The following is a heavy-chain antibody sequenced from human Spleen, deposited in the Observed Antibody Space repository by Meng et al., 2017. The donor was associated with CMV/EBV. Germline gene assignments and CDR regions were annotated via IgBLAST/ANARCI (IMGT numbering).Heavy chain of an antibody. CDR2: IKQDESEK. D-gene: IGHD1-7*01. V-gene: IGHV3-7*01. Sequence: GESLKISCAASGFSFSSYWMSWLRQAPGRGLEWVANIKQDESEKYYVDSVKGRFTISRDNAKNSLYLQMNSLRAEDTAVYYCARKDDWNYKLDYWGQGTLVTVSS. CDR1: GFSFSSYW. CDR3: ARKDDWNYKLDY. J-gene: IGHJ4*02.